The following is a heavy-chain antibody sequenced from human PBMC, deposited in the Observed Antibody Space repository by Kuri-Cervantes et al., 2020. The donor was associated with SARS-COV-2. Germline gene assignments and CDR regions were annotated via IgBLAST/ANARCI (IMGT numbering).Heavy chain of an antibody. J-gene: IGHJ4*02. Sequence: GESLKISCKGSGYSFTTYWIAWVRQMPGKGLEWMGIIYPGDSDIRYSPSFQGQVTISADKSITTAYLQWSSLKASDTAMYYSVRCYDSSGYPDYWGQGTLVTVSS. CDR2: IYPGDSDI. V-gene: IGHV5-51*01. CDR1: GYSFTTYW. D-gene: IGHD3-22*01. CDR3: VRCYDSSGYPDY.